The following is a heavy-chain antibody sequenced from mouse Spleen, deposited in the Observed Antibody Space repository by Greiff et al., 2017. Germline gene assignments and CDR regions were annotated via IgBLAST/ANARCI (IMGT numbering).Heavy chain of an antibody. D-gene: IGHD2-4*01. Sequence: QVQLQQSGAELVRPGTSVKVSCKASGYAFTNYLIEWVKQRPGQGLEWIGVINPGSGGTNYNEKFKGKATLTADKSSSTAYMQLSSLTSEDSAVYFCARGDYDYVEFAYWGQGTLVTVSA. CDR1: GYAFTNYL. J-gene: IGHJ3*01. CDR3: ARGDYDYVEFAY. CDR2: INPGSGGT. V-gene: IGHV1-54*01.